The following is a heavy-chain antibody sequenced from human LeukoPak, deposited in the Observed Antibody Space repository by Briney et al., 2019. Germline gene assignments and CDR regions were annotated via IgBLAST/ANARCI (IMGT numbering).Heavy chain of an antibody. D-gene: IGHD6-13*01. CDR2: IGSSGSTI. CDR3: ARGARIAAAAFDY. J-gene: IGHJ4*02. Sequence: QTGGSLRLSCAASGFTFSSYEMNWVRQAPGTGLEWVSYIGSSGSTIYYADSVKGRFTISRDNAKNSLYLQMNSLRAEDTAVYYCARGARIAAAAFDYWGQGTLVTVSS. CDR1: GFTFSSYE. V-gene: IGHV3-48*03.